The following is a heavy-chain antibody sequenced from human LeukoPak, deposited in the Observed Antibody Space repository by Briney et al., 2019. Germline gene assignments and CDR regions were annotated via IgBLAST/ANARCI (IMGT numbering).Heavy chain of an antibody. CDR2: IIPIFGTA. CDR3: ARDSTTVTTFDY. Sequence: SVKLSCKASGGTFSSYAISWVRQAPGQGLEWMGGIIPIFGTANYAQKFQGRVTITADESTSTAYMELSSLRSEDTAVYYCARDSTTVTTFDYGGEGTLVTVSS. CDR1: GGTFSSYA. J-gene: IGHJ4*02. D-gene: IGHD4-11*01. V-gene: IGHV1-69*01.